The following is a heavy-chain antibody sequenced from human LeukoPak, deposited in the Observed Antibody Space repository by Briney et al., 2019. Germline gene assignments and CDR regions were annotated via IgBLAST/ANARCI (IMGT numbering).Heavy chain of an antibody. CDR1: GFTFSDYW. V-gene: IGHV3-7*01. CDR3: VRDMFYYDSSGYYGLFY. J-gene: IGHJ4*02. Sequence: GGSLRLSCAASGFTFSDYWVSWVRQAPGKGLEWVANIRQDGSEYYYVDSVRGRFTISRDNAKNSLFLQMNSLRAEDTAVYYCVRDMFYYDSSGYYGLFYWGQGTLVTVSS. CDR2: IRQDGSEY. D-gene: IGHD3-22*01.